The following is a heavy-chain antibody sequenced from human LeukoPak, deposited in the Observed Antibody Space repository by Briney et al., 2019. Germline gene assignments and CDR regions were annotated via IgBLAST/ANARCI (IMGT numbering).Heavy chain of an antibody. CDR2: IHWNGDTT. Sequence: GGSLRLSCTASGFTFDDYGMNWVRQAPGKGLEWISGIHWNGDTTNYAASVEGRFTISRDNAKNSLYLQMNSLRAEDTALYYCARGLRYYYHYYMDVWGKGTTVTVSS. D-gene: IGHD3-9*01. J-gene: IGHJ6*03. CDR3: ARGLRYYYHYYMDV. V-gene: IGHV3-20*04. CDR1: GFTFDDYG.